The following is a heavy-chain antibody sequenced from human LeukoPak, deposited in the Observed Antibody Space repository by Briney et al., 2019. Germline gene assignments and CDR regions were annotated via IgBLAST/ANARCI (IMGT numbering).Heavy chain of an antibody. CDR3: ARGPRITLVRGGQWYYYMDV. V-gene: IGHV1-46*01. CDR2: INPSGGST. D-gene: IGHD3-10*01. J-gene: IGHJ6*03. Sequence: ASVKVSCKASGYTFTSYYLYWVRQAPGQGLEWMGIINPSGGSTNYAQKFQGRVTMTRDMSTSTVYMELSSLRSEDTAVYYCARGPRITLVRGGQWYYYMDVWGKGTTVTISS. CDR1: GYTFTSYY.